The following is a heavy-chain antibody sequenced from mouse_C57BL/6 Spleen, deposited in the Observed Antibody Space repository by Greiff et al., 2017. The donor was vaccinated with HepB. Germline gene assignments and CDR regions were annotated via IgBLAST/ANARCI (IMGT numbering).Heavy chain of an antibody. CDR3: ARHEEGENYGGDYAMDD. V-gene: IGHV1-62-2*01. Sequence: QVQLQQSGAELVKPGASVKLSCKASGYTFTEYTIHWVKQRSGQGLEWIGWFYPGSGSIKYNEKFKDKATLTADKSSSTVYMELSRLTSEDSAVYFCARHEEGENYGGDYAMDDWGQGTSVTVSS. J-gene: IGHJ4*01. D-gene: IGHD1-1*01. CDR1: GYTFTEYT. CDR2: FYPGSGSI.